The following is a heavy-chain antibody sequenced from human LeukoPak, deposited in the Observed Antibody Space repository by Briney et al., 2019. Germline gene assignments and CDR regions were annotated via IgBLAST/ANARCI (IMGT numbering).Heavy chain of an antibody. D-gene: IGHD2-2*01. J-gene: IGHJ6*03. CDR1: DDSISTYY. CDR2: IYYSGST. Sequence: SETLSLTCTVSDDSISTYYWSWLRQPPGKGLEWLGYIYYSGSTNYNPSLKSRVTISIDTSKNQFSLKLSSVTAADTAVYYCARATSGGYYYYYMDVWGKGTTVTVSS. CDR3: ARATSGGYYYYYMDV. V-gene: IGHV4-59*01.